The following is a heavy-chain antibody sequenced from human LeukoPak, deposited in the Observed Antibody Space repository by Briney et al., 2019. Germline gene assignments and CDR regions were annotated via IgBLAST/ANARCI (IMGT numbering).Heavy chain of an antibody. CDR1: GFTFSSYV. Sequence: GGSLRLSCAASGFTFSSYVMHWVRQAPGKGLEWVAIISYDGSNEYYADSVKGRFTISRDNSKKTLYLQLNSLRAEDTAVYYCAKSQRGYYPRRTYYYMDVWGKGTTVTVSS. J-gene: IGHJ6*03. CDR3: AKSQRGYYPRRTYYYMDV. V-gene: IGHV3-30*04. D-gene: IGHD1-26*01. CDR2: ISYDGSNE.